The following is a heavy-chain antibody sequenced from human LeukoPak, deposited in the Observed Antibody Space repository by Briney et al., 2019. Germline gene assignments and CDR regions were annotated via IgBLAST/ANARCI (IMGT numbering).Heavy chain of an antibody. CDR3: ARRYYDSSGYYLDY. CDR1: GFTFSSYS. D-gene: IGHD3-22*01. V-gene: IGHV3-21*01. Sequence: GGSLRLSCAASGFTFSSYSMNWVRQAPGKGLEWVSSISSSSSYIYCADSVKGRFTISRDNAKNSLYLQMNSLRAEDTAVYYCARRYYDSSGYYLDYWGQGTLVTVSS. J-gene: IGHJ4*02. CDR2: ISSSSSYI.